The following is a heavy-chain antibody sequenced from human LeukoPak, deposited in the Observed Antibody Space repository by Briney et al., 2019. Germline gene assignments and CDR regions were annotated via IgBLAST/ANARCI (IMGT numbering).Heavy chain of an antibody. CDR2: ISYDGSNK. V-gene: IGHV3-30-3*01. CDR1: GFTFSSYA. CDR3: ARDRLGHSYGPEVDY. J-gene: IGHJ4*02. D-gene: IGHD5-18*01. Sequence: GRSLRLSCAASGFTFSSYAMHWVRQAPGKGLEWVAVISYDGSNKYYADSVKGRFTISRDNSKNTLYLQMNSLRAEDTAVYYCARDRLGHSYGPEVDYWGQGTLVTVSS.